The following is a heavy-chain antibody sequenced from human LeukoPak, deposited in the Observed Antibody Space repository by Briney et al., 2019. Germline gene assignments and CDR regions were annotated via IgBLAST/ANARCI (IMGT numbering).Heavy chain of an antibody. CDR1: GFTVSSSY. V-gene: IGHV3-66*01. J-gene: IGHJ3*02. CDR3: ARGGVVYPDSFDI. CDR2: IFSGGGT. Sequence: PGGSLRLSCAASGFTVSSSYMNWVRQAPAKGLQWVSLIFSGGGTYYADSVKGRFTISRDNSKNTLFLQMNSLRAEDTAVYYCARGGVVYPDSFDIWGRGTMVTVSS. D-gene: IGHD2-15*01.